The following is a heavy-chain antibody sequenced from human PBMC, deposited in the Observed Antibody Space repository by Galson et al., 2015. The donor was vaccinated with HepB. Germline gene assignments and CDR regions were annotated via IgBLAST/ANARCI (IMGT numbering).Heavy chain of an antibody. D-gene: IGHD3-10*01. J-gene: IGHJ4*02. CDR3: AREGSRYYYGSGREGVDY. CDR1: GFTFSSYS. CDR2: ISSSSSTI. Sequence: SLRLSCAASGFTFSSYSMNWVRQAPGKGLEWVSYISSSSSTIYYADSVKGRFTISRDNAKNSLYLQMNSLRDEDTAVYYCAREGSRYYYGSGREGVDYWGQGTLVTVSS. V-gene: IGHV3-48*02.